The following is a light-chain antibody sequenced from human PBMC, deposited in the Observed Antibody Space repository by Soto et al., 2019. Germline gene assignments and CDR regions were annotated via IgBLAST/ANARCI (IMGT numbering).Light chain of an antibody. V-gene: IGKV3-20*01. CDR3: QQYGSSSWT. CDR1: QSVSSNH. Sequence: IVLPQSPGTLSLAPGERAPLSCRASQSVSSNHLAWYQQKPGQAPRLLIYGGSSRATGIPVRFSGSGSGTDFTLTISRLEPEDFAVYYCQQYGSSSWTFGQGTKVDI. J-gene: IGKJ1*01. CDR2: GGS.